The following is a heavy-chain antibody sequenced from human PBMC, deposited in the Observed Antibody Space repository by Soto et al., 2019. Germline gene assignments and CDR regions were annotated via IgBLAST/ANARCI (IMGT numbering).Heavy chain of an antibody. V-gene: IGHV1-69*01. CDR2: IIPLFGTP. CDR1: GGIFSTYA. CDR3: ARDRDDYGSGNYYNRIDF. J-gene: IGHJ4*02. D-gene: IGHD3-10*01. Sequence: QVQLVQSGAEVKKPGSSVKVSCKASGGIFSTYAISWLRQAPGQGLEWMGGIIPLFGTPNYAQRFQGRVTITGDDSTSTAYMELSRLRSEDTAVYYCARDRDDYGSGNYYNRIDFWGQGTLVTVSS.